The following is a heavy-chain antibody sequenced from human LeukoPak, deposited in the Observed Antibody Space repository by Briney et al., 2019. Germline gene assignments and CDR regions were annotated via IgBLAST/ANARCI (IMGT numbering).Heavy chain of an antibody. J-gene: IGHJ3*01. V-gene: IGHV3-7*01. Sequence: GGSLRLSCAASGFTLSGHWMSWVRQAPAKGLEWVAHMNGDGSQIYYMDFVKGRFTISRDNAKNSLYLQMNGLRAEDTAVYYCVAWGNSGNSWGQGTMVIVSS. CDR3: VAWGNSGNS. D-gene: IGHD1-26*01. CDR1: GFTLSGHW. CDR2: MNGDGSQI.